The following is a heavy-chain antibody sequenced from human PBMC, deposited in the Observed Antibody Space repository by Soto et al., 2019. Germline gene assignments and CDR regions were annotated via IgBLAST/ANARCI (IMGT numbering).Heavy chain of an antibody. J-gene: IGHJ5*02. CDR1: GCSVSSSSYY. CDR3: ARQPTTGDTDLWFDP. D-gene: IGHD2-21*01. CDR2: VYYSGST. V-gene: IGHV4-39*01. Sequence: SETLSLTCTVSGCSVSSSSYYWGWVRQPPGKGLEWIGSVYYSGSTYYNPSLESRVTISVDKSKNQFPLKLMSVTAADTAVYYCARQPTTGDTDLWFDPWGQGTLVTVSS.